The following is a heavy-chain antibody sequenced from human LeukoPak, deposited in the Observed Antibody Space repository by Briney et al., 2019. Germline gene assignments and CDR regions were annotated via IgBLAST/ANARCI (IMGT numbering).Heavy chain of an antibody. CDR3: ARARCSRTSCNTESDY. Sequence: GGSLRLSCAASGFTFSPYWMHWVRQAPGKGLVWVARITSDGSSTAYADSVKGRFTISRDNTKNTLYLHMNNLRAEDTAVYYCARARCSRTSCNTESDYWGQGTLVTVSS. CDR2: ITSDGSST. J-gene: IGHJ4*02. D-gene: IGHD2-2*01. CDR1: GFTFSPYW. V-gene: IGHV3-74*01.